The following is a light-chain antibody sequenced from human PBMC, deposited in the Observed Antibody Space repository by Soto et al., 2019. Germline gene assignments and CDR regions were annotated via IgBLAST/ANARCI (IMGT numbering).Light chain of an antibody. CDR3: SSYASSSSYV. Sequence: SVLTQPASVSGSPGQSITISCTGTSSDVGGYNHVSWYQIHPGKAPKLIIYEVTSRPSGVSYRFSGSKSGNSASLTISGLKDEDEADYYCSSYASSSSYVFGGGTKV. J-gene: IGLJ1*01. CDR2: EVT. V-gene: IGLV2-14*01. CDR1: SSDVGGYNH.